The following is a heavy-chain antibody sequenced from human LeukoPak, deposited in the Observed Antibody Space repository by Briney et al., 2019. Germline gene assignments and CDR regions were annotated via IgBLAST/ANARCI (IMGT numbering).Heavy chain of an antibody. CDR2: ISWNSGSI. V-gene: IGHV3-9*01. Sequence: PGGSLRLSCAASGFTFDDYAMHWVRQAPGKGLEWVSGISWNSGSIGYADSVKGRFTISRDNAKNSLYLQMNSLRAEDTAVYYCARDRRGYSYGPLEYWGQGTLVTVSS. D-gene: IGHD5-18*01. J-gene: IGHJ4*02. CDR3: ARDRRGYSYGPLEY. CDR1: GFTFDDYA.